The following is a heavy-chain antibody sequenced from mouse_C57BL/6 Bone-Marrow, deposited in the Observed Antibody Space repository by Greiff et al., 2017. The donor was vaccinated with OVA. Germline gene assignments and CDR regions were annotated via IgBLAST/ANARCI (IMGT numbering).Heavy chain of an antibody. CDR3: TREGGYCADY. Sequence: EVKLMESGEGLVKPGGSLKLSCAASGFTFSSYAMSWVRQTPEKRLEWVAYISSGGDYIYYADTVKGRFTISRDNARNTLYLQMSSLKAEDTAMYYCTREGGYCADYWGQGTSVTVSS. D-gene: IGHD2-3*01. CDR1: GFTFSSYA. V-gene: IGHV5-9-1*02. CDR2: ISSGGDYI. J-gene: IGHJ4*01.